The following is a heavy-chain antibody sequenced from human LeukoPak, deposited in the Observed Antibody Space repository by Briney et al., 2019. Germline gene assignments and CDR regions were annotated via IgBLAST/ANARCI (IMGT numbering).Heavy chain of an antibody. CDR2: IYLTGRT. J-gene: IGHJ4*02. CDR1: GGSVTSSTFY. CDR3: ARGVYSSGWHHFDS. D-gene: IGHD6-19*01. Sequence: SETLSLTCTVSGGSVTSSTFYWGWIRQPPGQGLEWIGNIYLTGRTYYNPSLKSRVTISVDTSRNQFSLNLSSVAAADTAVYHCARGVYSSGWHHFDSWGQGTLDTVSS. V-gene: IGHV4-39*01.